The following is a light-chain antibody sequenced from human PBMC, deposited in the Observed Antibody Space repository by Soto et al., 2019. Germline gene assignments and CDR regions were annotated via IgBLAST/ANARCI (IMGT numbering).Light chain of an antibody. V-gene: IGLV2-8*01. Sequence: QSVLTQPPSASGSPGQTVTISCTGTSSDISDNKYVSWFQQHPGKAPKVLIYEVNKRASGVPDRFSCFKSGNTASLTVSGLRADDEADYYCNSYVGSNNYVFGTGTKVTVL. J-gene: IGLJ1*01. CDR2: EVN. CDR1: SSDISDNKY. CDR3: NSYVGSNNYV.